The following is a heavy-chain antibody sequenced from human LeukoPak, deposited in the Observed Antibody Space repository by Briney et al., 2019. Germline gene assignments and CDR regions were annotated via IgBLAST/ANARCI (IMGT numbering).Heavy chain of an antibody. CDR1: GFTFSSYW. J-gene: IGHJ4*02. Sequence: GGSLRLSCAASGFTFSSYWMSWVRRAPGKGLEWVANIDQDGSEKYYVDSVKGRFTISRDNAKNSLYLQMNSLRDEDTAVYHCARELSGFDYWGQGTLVTVSS. CDR2: IDQDGSEK. V-gene: IGHV3-7*04. CDR3: ARELSGFDY. D-gene: IGHD3-3*01.